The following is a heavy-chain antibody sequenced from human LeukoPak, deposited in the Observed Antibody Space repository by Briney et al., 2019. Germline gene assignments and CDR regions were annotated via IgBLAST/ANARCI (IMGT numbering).Heavy chain of an antibody. J-gene: IGHJ3*02. Sequence: SETLSLTCSVSGGSISTYYWSWIRQPAPQGQEWIGRIYTTGGTNYNPSLKSRLTVSVDTSKNQFSLKLTSVTAADTAAYYCARAIPAYSSGWFCDAFDIWGQGTMVTVPS. CDR3: ARAIPAYSSGWFCDAFDI. D-gene: IGHD6-19*01. V-gene: IGHV4-4*07. CDR2: IYTTGGT. CDR1: GGSISTYY.